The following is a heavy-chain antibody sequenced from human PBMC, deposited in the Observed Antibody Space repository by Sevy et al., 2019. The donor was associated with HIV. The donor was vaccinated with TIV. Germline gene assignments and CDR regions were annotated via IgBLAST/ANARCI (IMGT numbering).Heavy chain of an antibody. Sequence: GGSLRLSCAASGFTVSSNYMSWVRQAPGKGLEWVSVIYSGGSTYYADSVKGRFTISRDNSKNTLYLQMNSLRAEDTAVYYCARVSGSARKPYYYYYYMDVWGKRTTVTVSS. CDR1: GFTVSSNY. D-gene: IGHD1-26*01. CDR2: IYSGGST. CDR3: ARVSGSARKPYYYYYYMDV. J-gene: IGHJ6*03. V-gene: IGHV3-53*05.